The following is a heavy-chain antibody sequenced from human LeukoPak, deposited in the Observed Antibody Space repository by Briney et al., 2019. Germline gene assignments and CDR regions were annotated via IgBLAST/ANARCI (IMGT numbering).Heavy chain of an antibody. Sequence: PSETLSLTCAVYGGSFSGYYWSWIRQPPGKGLEWIGEINHSGSTNYNPSLKSRVTISVDTSKNQFSLKLSSVTAADTAVYYCARRKMITFGGALYYFDYWGQGTLVTVSS. CDR2: INHSGST. CDR3: ARRKMITFGGALYYFDY. V-gene: IGHV4-34*01. D-gene: IGHD3-16*01. CDR1: GGSFSGYY. J-gene: IGHJ4*02.